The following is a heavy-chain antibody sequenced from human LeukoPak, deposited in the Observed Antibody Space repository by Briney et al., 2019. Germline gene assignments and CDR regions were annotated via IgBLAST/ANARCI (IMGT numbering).Heavy chain of an antibody. J-gene: IGHJ3*02. D-gene: IGHD3-22*01. V-gene: IGHV1-18*01. CDR2: ISAYNGNT. CDR3: ARRSPTYYYVSSGYYPIDAFDI. Sequence: ASVKVSCKASGGTFTSYAISWVRQAPGQGIKWMGWISAYNGNTNYAQKLQGRVTMTTDTSTSTAYMELRSLRSDDTAVYYCARRSPTYYYVSSGYYPIDAFDIWGQGKMVTVSS. CDR1: GGTFTSYA.